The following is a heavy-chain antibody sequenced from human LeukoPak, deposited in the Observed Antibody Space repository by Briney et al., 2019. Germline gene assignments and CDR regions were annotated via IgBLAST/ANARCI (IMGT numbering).Heavy chain of an antibody. V-gene: IGHV3-23*01. Sequence: GGSLRLSCATSGFTFSNYAMIWVRQAPGKGLEWVSAIGGDAIATFYADSVKGRFTISRDNSKNTLYLQMNSLRAEDTAVYYCAKGLPGIAAYGAFDIWGQGTMVTVSS. CDR3: AKGLPGIAAYGAFDI. CDR2: IGGDAIAT. CDR1: GFTFSNYA. J-gene: IGHJ3*02. D-gene: IGHD6-13*01.